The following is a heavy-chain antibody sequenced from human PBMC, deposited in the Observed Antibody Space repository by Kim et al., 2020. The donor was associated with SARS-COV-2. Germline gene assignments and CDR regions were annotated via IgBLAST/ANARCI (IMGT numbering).Heavy chain of an antibody. CDR1: GGSFSGYY. J-gene: IGHJ5*02. CDR3: ARADYCDSSGWFDA. V-gene: IGHV4-34*01. D-gene: IGHD3-22*01. Sequence: SETLSLTCAVYGGSFSGYYWSWIRQPPGKGLEWIGEINHSGSTNYNPSLKSRVTISVDTSKNQFSLKLSSVTAADTAVYYCARADYCDSSGWFDAWGQG. CDR2: INHSGST.